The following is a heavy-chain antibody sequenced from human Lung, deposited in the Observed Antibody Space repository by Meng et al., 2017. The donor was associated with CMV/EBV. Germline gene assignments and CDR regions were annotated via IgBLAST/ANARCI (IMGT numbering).Heavy chain of an antibody. J-gene: IGHJ4*02. Sequence: TFSSYSMNWVRQAPGKGLEWVSSISSSSSYIYYADSVKGRFTISRDNAKNSLYPQMNSLRAEDTAVYYCARPPSAAVDTAMVPPYFDYWGQGTLVTVSS. CDR2: ISSSSSYI. CDR1: TFSSYS. CDR3: ARPPSAAVDTAMVPPYFDY. V-gene: IGHV3-21*01. D-gene: IGHD5-18*01.